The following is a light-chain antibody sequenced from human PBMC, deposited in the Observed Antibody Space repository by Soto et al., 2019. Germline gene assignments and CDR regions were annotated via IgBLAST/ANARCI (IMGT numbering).Light chain of an antibody. Sequence: EIVLTQSPGTLSLSPGERAPLSCRASQFLSSYLAWYPQIPGQPPRLLIYDSTNRAAGIPARFSGSRSGTDFTLTISSVEPEDFAMYYCHQRNQFGQGTRLEIK. CDR1: QFLSSY. V-gene: IGKV3-11*01. J-gene: IGKJ5*01. CDR3: HQRNQ. CDR2: DST.